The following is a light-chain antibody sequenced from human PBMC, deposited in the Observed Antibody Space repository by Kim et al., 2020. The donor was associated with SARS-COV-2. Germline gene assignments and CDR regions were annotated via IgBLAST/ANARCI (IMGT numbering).Light chain of an antibody. CDR2: GAS. Sequence: EKVMTQSPVTLSVSPGERVTLSCRGSKTLSSSLAWYQQKPGQSPRLLIYGASTRATGIPARFSGSGTGPEYTLTISSLQSEDIAVYYCLHYDYWPALTFGGGTKVDIK. J-gene: IGKJ4*01. CDR1: KTLSSS. V-gene: IGKV3-15*01. CDR3: LHYDYWPALT.